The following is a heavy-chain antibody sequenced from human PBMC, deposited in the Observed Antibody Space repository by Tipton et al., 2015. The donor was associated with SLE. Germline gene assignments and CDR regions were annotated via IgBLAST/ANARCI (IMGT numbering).Heavy chain of an antibody. J-gene: IGHJ4*02. V-gene: IGHV4-39*07. Sequence: TLSLTCIVSGGSITSGNYNWGWIRQPPGKGLEWIANIYYDGNTNYNPSLRSRVTISVDTSKSQFSLKVTSVTAADTAVYYCAKGGRGAAGVRGYFDYWGQGTLVTVSS. D-gene: IGHD6-13*01. CDR3: AKGGRGAAGVRGYFDY. CDR1: GGSITSGNYN. CDR2: IYYDGNT.